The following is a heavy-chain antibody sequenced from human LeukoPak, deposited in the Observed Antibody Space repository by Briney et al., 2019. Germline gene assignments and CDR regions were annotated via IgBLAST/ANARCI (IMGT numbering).Heavy chain of an antibody. CDR3: ARVVSAVLRFLEGSATFDP. Sequence: SVTVSCKACGGTFSSYAISWVRQAPPPGLDWMGGVIPNFVTANYAQQFHGRVTFTADRATSTAYMELSSLRSEDTDVSDCARVVSAVLRFLEGSATFDPWGQEPLVTVSS. CDR2: VIPNFVTA. CDR1: GGTFSSYA. J-gene: IGHJ5*02. V-gene: IGHV1-69*13. D-gene: IGHD3-3*01.